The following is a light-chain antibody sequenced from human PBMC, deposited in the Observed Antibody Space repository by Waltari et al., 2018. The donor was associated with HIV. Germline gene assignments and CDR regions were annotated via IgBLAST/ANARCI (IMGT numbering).Light chain of an antibody. Sequence: SSRLPQPPSVSVAPGETATITCGAINIERKSVHWYQPKAGQAPWVVMSYEKDRPAGIAERFSGFNSGHSATLIISRVGAGDEADYYCQVWDSATDHVLFGGGTRLTVL. CDR3: QVWDSATDHVL. CDR1: NIERKS. CDR2: YEK. J-gene: IGLJ2*01. V-gene: IGLV3-21*04.